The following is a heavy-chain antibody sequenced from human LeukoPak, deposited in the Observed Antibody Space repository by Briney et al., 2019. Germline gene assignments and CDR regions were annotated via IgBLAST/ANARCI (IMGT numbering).Heavy chain of an antibody. J-gene: IGHJ5*02. Sequence: PGRSLRLSCAASGFTFSSYAMHWVRQAPGKGLEWVAVISYDGSNKYYADSVKGRFTISRDNSKNTLYLQMNSLRAEDTAVYYCARDRTPIAVAGTRGYNWFDPWGQGTLVTVSS. CDR2: ISYDGSNK. CDR1: GFTFSSYA. D-gene: IGHD6-19*01. CDR3: ARDRTPIAVAGTRGYNWFDP. V-gene: IGHV3-30-3*01.